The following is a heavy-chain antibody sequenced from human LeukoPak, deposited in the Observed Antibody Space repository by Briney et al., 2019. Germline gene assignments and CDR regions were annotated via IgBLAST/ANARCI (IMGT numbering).Heavy chain of an antibody. CDR3: AKDNRRHYTSGPNPDSLH. V-gene: IGHV3-9*01. CDR1: GFIFNNYA. D-gene: IGHD6-19*01. J-gene: IGHJ4*02. CDR2: INWNSGSI. Sequence: GGSLRLSCAGSGFIFNNYAMHWVRQPPGKGLEWVSGINWNSGSIDYADSVKGRFTISRDNAKNSLYLQMNSLRVEDTAFYYCAKDNRRHYTSGPNPDSLHWGQGALVTVSS.